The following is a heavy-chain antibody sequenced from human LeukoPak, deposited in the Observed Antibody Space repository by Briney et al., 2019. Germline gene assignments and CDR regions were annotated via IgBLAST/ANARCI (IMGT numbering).Heavy chain of an antibody. CDR3: AKVGSTLPRHY. J-gene: IGHJ4*02. D-gene: IGHD6-6*01. Sequence: GGSLRLSCAASGFTFSSYAMSWVRQAPGKGLEWVSAVTGSGDSTYYADSVNGRFTISRDNSKNALYLQMNSLRAEHTALYYCAKVGSTLPRHYWGQGTLVTVSS. CDR2: VTGSGDST. CDR1: GFTFSSYA. V-gene: IGHV3-23*01.